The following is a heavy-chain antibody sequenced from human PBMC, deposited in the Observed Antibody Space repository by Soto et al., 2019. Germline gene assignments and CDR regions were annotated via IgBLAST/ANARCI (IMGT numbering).Heavy chain of an antibody. Sequence: PGGSLRLSCAASVFTVSTKYMSWVRQAPGKGLEWVSVIYSGGSTFYADSVRGRFTISRDNSKNTVNLQMNSLRAEDTAVYYCARDPWAADYWGQGTLVTVSS. D-gene: IGHD3-16*01. CDR3: ARDPWAADY. V-gene: IGHV3-66*01. J-gene: IGHJ4*02. CDR1: VFTVSTKY. CDR2: IYSGGST.